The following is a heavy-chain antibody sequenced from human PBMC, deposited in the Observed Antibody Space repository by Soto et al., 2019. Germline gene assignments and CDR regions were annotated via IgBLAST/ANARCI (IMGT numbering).Heavy chain of an antibody. J-gene: IGHJ3*01. Sequence: ASVKVSCKASGYSFSNHALHWVRQAPGKGLEWMGWINGGNGDTKHLQRFQGRVTMTRDASANMVYLELSSLTYEDTAIYFCAKYRESYRKAFDVWGQGTKVTVSS. CDR3: AKYRESYRKAFDV. CDR1: GYSFSNHA. V-gene: IGHV1-3*01. CDR2: INGGNGDT. D-gene: IGHD1-26*01.